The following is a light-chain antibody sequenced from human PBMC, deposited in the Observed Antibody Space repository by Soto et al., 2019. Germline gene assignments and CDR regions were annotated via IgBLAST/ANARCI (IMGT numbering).Light chain of an antibody. CDR3: QQYNSYLLT. V-gene: IGKV1-5*01. CDR1: QSISSW. CDR2: DAS. Sequence: IQLTQSPSSLSASLGERVTLTCRASQSISSWLAWYQQKPGKAPKLLIYDASSLESGVPARFSGCGSGTEFTLTISCLQSDDFATYYCQQYNSYLLTFGQGTKVDIK. J-gene: IGKJ1*01.